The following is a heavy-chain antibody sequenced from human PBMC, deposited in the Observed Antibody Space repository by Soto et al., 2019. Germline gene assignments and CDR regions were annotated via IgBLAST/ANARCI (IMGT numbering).Heavy chain of an antibody. J-gene: IGHJ4*02. V-gene: IGHV1-3*01. CDR3: ARDAYSSSWPIPLDY. CDR1: GYTFTSYA. Sequence: QVQLVQSGAEVKKPGASVKVSCKASGYTFTSYAMHWVRQAPGQRLEWMGWINAGNGNTKYSQKFQGRVTITRDTSASTAYMELSSLRSEDTAVYYCARDAYSSSWPIPLDYWGLGTLVTVSS. CDR2: INAGNGNT. D-gene: IGHD6-13*01.